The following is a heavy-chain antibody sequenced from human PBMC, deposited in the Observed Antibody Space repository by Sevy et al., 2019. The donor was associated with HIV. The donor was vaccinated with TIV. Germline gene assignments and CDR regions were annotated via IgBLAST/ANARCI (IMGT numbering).Heavy chain of an antibody. CDR2: IKSKADGGTT. J-gene: IGHJ6*02. D-gene: IGHD3-22*01. CDR1: GFTFTYAW. Sequence: GGSLRLSCAASGFTFTYAWMSWVRQAPGKGLEWVGRIKSKADGGTTDYGATVKGRFTISRDDSKNTLFLQMNSLKGEDTAVYYCATDPIIVLMVTDGMDVWGQGTTVTVSS. CDR3: ATDPIIVLMVTDGMDV. V-gene: IGHV3-15*01.